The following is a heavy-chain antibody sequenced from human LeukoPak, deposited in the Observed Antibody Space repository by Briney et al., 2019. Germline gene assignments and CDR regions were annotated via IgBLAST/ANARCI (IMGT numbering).Heavy chain of an antibody. V-gene: IGHV4-61*02. D-gene: IGHD5-12*01. Sequence: SSETLSLTCTGSGGSISSGSYYWRWIRQPAGKGLEWIGRIYTSGSTNYNPSLKSRVTISVDTSKNQFSLKLSSVAAADTAVYYCARDLVASFDPWGQGTLVTVSS. CDR3: ARDLVASFDP. CDR2: IYTSGST. CDR1: GGSISSGSYY. J-gene: IGHJ5*02.